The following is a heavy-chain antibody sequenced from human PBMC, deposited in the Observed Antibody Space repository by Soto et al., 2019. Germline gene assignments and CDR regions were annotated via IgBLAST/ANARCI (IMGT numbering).Heavy chain of an antibody. V-gene: IGHV1-2*02. J-gene: IGHJ4*02. CDR2: ISPQTGGT. Sequence: ASVKVSCKASGYTFGSHYVHWVRQTPGQGPEWMGEISPQTGGTKYTQKYQGRVTMTRDTSITTVYMELSNLSPDDTAVYYCGRGRSGELVIFYWGQGTLVTVS. D-gene: IGHD1-26*01. CDR1: GYTFGSHY. CDR3: GRGRSGELVIFY.